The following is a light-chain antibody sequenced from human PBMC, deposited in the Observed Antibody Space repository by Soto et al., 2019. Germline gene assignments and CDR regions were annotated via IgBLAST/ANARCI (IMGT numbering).Light chain of an antibody. V-gene: IGLV1-44*01. Sequence: QAVVTQPPSASGTPGQTIAISCSGGSSNIGSHTVNWFQQLPGTAPRLLIYSNTQRPSGVPDRFSGSKSGTSASLAISGLQSEYEGDYYGATWDDSLNGVVFGGGTKVTVL. CDR3: ATWDDSLNGVV. CDR1: SSNIGSHT. CDR2: SNT. J-gene: IGLJ2*01.